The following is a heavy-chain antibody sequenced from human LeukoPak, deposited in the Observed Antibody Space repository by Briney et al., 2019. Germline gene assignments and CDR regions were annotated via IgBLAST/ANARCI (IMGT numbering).Heavy chain of an antibody. CDR3: AKPPPDSSSWLFDY. D-gene: IGHD6-13*01. J-gene: IGHJ4*02. CDR2: ISDNGGST. V-gene: IGHV3-23*01. CDR1: GFIFSSYA. Sequence: QTGGSLRLSCAASGFIFSSYAMSWVRQAPGKGLEWVSTISDNGGSTYYADSVKGRFTISRDNSKNTLYLQMNSLRAEDTAVYYCAKPPPDSSSWLFDYWGQGALVTVSS.